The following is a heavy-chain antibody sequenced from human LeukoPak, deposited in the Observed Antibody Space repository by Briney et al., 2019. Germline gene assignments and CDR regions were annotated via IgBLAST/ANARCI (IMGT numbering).Heavy chain of an antibody. CDR2: ISYDGSYQ. CDR3: AKSTTMLRGALDY. J-gene: IGHJ4*02. V-gene: IGHV3-30*18. D-gene: IGHD3-10*01. CDR1: GFTFSTSG. Sequence: GRSLRLSCAASGFTFSTSGMHWVRQAPGKGLERVALISYDGSYQYYADSVKGRFTISRDNSKNTLYLQMNSLRPEDTAVYYCAKSTTMLRGALDYWGQGALVTVSS.